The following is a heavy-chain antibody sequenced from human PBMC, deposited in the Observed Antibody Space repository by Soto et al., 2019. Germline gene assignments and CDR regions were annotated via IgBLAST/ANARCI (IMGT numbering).Heavy chain of an antibody. Sequence: SETLSLTCSVSGGSISSKSYSWGWIRQPPGKGLEWIGTFYYSENTYYNPSLKSRVTISVDTSKNQFSLKLSSVTAADTAVYYCAKGPAIVLVPAAMNYYYGMDVWGQGTTVTVSS. D-gene: IGHD2-2*01. V-gene: IGHV4-39*01. CDR2: FYYSENT. CDR1: GGSISSKSYS. J-gene: IGHJ6*02. CDR3: AKGPAIVLVPAAMNYYYGMDV.